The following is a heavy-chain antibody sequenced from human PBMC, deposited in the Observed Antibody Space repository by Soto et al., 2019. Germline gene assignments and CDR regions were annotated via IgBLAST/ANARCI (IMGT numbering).Heavy chain of an antibody. J-gene: IGHJ4*02. Sequence: QVQLQESGPGLVKPSETLSLTCTVSGGSVSSGSYYWSWIRQPPGKGLEWIGYIDYSGSTNYNPSLKSRGTIAVDTSKNQFSLKLSSVTAADTAVYYCASDSKRGYSGYDKLDYWGQGTMVTVSS. CDR1: GGSVSSGSYY. D-gene: IGHD5-12*01. V-gene: IGHV4-61*01. CDR3: ASDSKRGYSGYDKLDY. CDR2: IDYSGST.